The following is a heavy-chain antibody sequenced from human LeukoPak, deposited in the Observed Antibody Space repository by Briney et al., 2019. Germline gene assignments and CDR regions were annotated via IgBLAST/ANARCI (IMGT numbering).Heavy chain of an antibody. CDR2: ISAYNGNT. Sequence: GASVKVSCKASGYTFTGYYMHWVRQAPGQGLEWMEWISAYNGNTNYAQKLQGRVTMTTDTSTSTAYMELRSLRSDDTAVYYCAREEFLDIAVAGTELDYWGQGTLVTVSS. CDR3: AREEFLDIAVAGTELDY. V-gene: IGHV1-18*04. CDR1: GYTFTGYY. D-gene: IGHD6-19*01. J-gene: IGHJ4*02.